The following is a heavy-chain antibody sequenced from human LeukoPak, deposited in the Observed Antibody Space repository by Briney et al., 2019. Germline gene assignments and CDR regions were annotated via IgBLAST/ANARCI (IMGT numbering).Heavy chain of an antibody. V-gene: IGHV1-18*04. Sequence: ASVKVSCKASGYTFISYGISWVRQAPGQGLEWMGWISAYNGNTNYAQKLQGRVTVTTDTSTSTAYMELRSLRSDDTAVYYCARDTVVAATTEGYGMDVWGKGTTVTVSS. CDR3: ARDTVVAATTEGYGMDV. CDR2: ISAYNGNT. CDR1: GYTFISYG. J-gene: IGHJ6*04. D-gene: IGHD2-15*01.